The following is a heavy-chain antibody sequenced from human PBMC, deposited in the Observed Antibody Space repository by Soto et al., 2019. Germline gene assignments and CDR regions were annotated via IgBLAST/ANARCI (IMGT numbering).Heavy chain of an antibody. CDR3: ARESSGYYGQTHDDAFDI. D-gene: IGHD3-22*01. Sequence: SETLSLTCTVSGCSISSYYWSWIRQPPGKGLEWIGYIYYSGSTNYNPSLRSRVTISVDTSKNQFSLKLSSVTAADTAVYYCARESSGYYGQTHDDAFDIWGQGTMVTVSS. CDR1: GCSISSYY. V-gene: IGHV4-59*01. CDR2: IYYSGST. J-gene: IGHJ3*02.